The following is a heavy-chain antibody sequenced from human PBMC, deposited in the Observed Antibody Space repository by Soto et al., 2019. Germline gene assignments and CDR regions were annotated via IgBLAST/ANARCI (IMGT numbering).Heavy chain of an antibody. Sequence: SETLSLTCAVYGGSFSGYYWSWIRQPPGKGLEWIGEINHSGSTNYNPSLKSRVTISVDTSKNQFSLKLSSVTAADTAVYYCARGRRVVPSFPSPRLFDYWGQGTLVTVSS. CDR1: GGSFSGYY. D-gene: IGHD2-2*01. J-gene: IGHJ4*02. CDR2: INHSGST. CDR3: ARGRRVVPSFPSPRLFDY. V-gene: IGHV4-34*01.